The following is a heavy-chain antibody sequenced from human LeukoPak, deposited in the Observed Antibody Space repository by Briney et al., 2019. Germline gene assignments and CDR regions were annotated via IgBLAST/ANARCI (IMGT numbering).Heavy chain of an antibody. D-gene: IGHD2/OR15-2a*01. CDR1: GFTFSSYS. CDR2: ISSNSGTI. Sequence: GGSLRLSCAASGFTFSSYSMNWVRQAPGKGLEWVSYISSNSGTIYYADSVKGRFTISRDNAKNSLYLQMNSLRAEDTAVYYCARDFVNDYWGREPLVTVP. CDR3: ARDFVNDY. J-gene: IGHJ4*02. V-gene: IGHV3-48*04.